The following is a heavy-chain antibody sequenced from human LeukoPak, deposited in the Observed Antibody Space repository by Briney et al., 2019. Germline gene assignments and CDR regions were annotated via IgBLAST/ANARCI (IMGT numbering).Heavy chain of an antibody. CDR3: ARAYSSSSKIFDY. CDR2: IYYSGST. J-gene: IGHJ4*02. D-gene: IGHD6-6*01. Sequence: SETLPLTCTVSGGSISSHYWSWIRQPPGKGLEWIGYIYYSGSTNYNPSLKSRVTISVDTSKNQFSLKLSSVTAADTAVYYCARAYSSSSKIFDYWGQGTLVTVSS. CDR1: GGSISSHY. V-gene: IGHV4-59*11.